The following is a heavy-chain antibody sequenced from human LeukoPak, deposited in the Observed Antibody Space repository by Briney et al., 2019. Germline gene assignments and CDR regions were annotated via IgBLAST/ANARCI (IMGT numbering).Heavy chain of an antibody. J-gene: IGHJ4*02. Sequence: GGSLRLSWAASGFTFTNNHIHWVRQAPGQGLEWVGVVWDDGSTQQSGDAVKGRFSISRDKSKNTVYLQMDSLRVEDTAVYYCARDPRDGAYFLDYWGQGTLVTVSS. D-gene: IGHD4-17*01. CDR2: VWDDGSTQ. CDR3: ARDPRDGAYFLDY. V-gene: IGHV3-33*01. CDR1: GFTFTNNH.